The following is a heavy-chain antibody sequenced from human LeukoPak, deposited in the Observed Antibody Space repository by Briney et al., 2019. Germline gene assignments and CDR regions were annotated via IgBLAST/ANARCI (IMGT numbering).Heavy chain of an antibody. CDR2: ISGDGGST. V-gene: IGHV3-43*02. CDR3: AKAESSYSSGWYSAFDY. Sequence: GGSLRLSCAASGFTFSSYAMHWVRQAPGKGLEWVSLISGDGGSTYYADSVKGRFTISRDNSKNSLYLQMNSLRTEDTALYYCAKAESSYSSGWYSAFDYWGQGTLVTVSS. CDR1: GFTFSSYA. D-gene: IGHD6-19*01. J-gene: IGHJ4*02.